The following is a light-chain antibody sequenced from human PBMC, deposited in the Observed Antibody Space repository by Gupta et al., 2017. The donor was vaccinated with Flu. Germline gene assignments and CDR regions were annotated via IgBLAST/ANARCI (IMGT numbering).Light chain of an antibody. Sequence: TQSPPTLSVSPGESATLSCRASQNIGDKLAWYQQKPGQAPRLLIYGTSTRATGVPARFSGSGSGTEFTLTISSLQSEDFGVYYCQQFPLTFGGGTRVEVK. J-gene: IGKJ4*01. CDR3: QQFPLT. CDR2: GTS. CDR1: QNIGDK. V-gene: IGKV3-15*01.